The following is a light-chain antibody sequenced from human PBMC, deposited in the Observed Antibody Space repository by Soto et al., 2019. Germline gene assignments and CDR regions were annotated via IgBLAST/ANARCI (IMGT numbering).Light chain of an antibody. J-gene: IGKJ5*01. Sequence: DVVMTQTPLSLSVTPGQPASISCKSSQSLLHITGETFLFWYVQKPGQSPHLLIYEVSTRVSGVKDRFSGSGSGTDFTLEISRVETDDVGIYYCMESTQLPLTFGQGTRLGIE. CDR3: MESTQLPLT. CDR2: EVS. V-gene: IGKV2D-29*02. CDR1: QSLLHITGETF.